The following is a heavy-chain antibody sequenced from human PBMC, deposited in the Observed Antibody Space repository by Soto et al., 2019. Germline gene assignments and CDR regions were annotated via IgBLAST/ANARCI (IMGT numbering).Heavy chain of an antibody. CDR1: GYTFSGYY. D-gene: IGHD3-3*01. CDR2: INPNSADT. J-gene: IGHJ6*02. V-gene: IGHV1-2*02. Sequence: ASVKVSCKASGYTFSGYYVHWVRQAPGQGLEWMGWINPNSADTSYAQNFQGRVTMTRVTSITTAYMELSRLRSDDTAVYYCVRDSGLRGFLESSLDLWCQAPTVTVS. CDR3: VRDSGLRGFLESSLDL.